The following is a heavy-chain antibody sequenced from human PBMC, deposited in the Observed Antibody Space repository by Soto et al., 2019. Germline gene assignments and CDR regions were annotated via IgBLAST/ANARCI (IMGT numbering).Heavy chain of an antibody. V-gene: IGHV3-74*01. CDR1: GFTFSNYW. J-gene: IGHJ3*01. CDR2: IHSDGSST. Sequence: GSLRLSCAASGFTFSNYWMHWVRQAPGKGLVWVSRIHSDGSSTFYADSVKGRFTISRDNAKKMVYLQMSRLRAEDTAVYYCARDNWNTVWGQGTMVTVSS. CDR3: ARDNWNTV. D-gene: IGHD1-20*01.